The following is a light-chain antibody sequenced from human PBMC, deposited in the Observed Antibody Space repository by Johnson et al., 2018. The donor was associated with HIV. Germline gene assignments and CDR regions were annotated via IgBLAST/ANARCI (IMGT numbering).Light chain of an antibody. J-gene: IGLJ1*01. CDR2: END. V-gene: IGLV1-51*02. CDR1: SSNIGNNH. CDR3: GTWDNSLSIAGV. Sequence: QSVLTQPPSVSAAPGQKVTISCSGSSSNIGNNHVSWYQHFSGTAPKLLIYENDKRPSGIPDRFSGSKSGTSATLGITGLQTGDEADYYCGTWDNSLSIAGVLGPATKVTAL.